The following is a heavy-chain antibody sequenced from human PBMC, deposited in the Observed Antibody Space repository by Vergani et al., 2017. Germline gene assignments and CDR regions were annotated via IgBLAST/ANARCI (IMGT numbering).Heavy chain of an antibody. CDR2: IYYSGST. V-gene: IGHV4-59*01. D-gene: IGHD3-9*01. Sequence: QVQLQESGPGLVKPSETLSLTCTVSGGSLSSYYWSWIRQPPGKGLEWIGYIYYSGSTNYNPPLKSRVTISVDTSKNQFPLKLSSVTAADTAVYYCAREETYYDILTGRKKLRYFDYWGQGTLVTVSS. J-gene: IGHJ4*02. CDR3: AREETYYDILTGRKKLRYFDY. CDR1: GGSLSSYY.